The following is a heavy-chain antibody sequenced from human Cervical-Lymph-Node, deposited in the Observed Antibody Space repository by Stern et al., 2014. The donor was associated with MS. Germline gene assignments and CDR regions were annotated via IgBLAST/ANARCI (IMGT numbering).Heavy chain of an antibody. CDR2: IWYDGSNK. CDR3: ARDYADDSSPY. J-gene: IGHJ4*02. V-gene: IGHV3-33*01. CDR1: GFTFSSYG. Sequence: VQLVESGGGVVQPGRYLRLSCAASGFTFSSYGMHWVRQAPGKGLEWVAVIWYDGSNKYYTDSVKGRFTISRDNSKNTLYLQMNSLRAEDTAVYYCARDYADDSSPYWGQGTLVTVSS. D-gene: IGHD3-22*01.